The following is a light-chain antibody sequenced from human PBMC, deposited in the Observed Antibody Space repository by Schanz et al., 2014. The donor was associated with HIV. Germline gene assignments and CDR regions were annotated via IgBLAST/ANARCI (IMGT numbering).Light chain of an antibody. Sequence: QSALTQPPSASGSPGQSVTISCTGTSSDIGGYVSWYQHHPGKAPKLLISEMHRRPSGVPDRFSGSRSGNTASLTVSDLQAEDEADYYCNSYAGTSGLDWVFGGGTKVTVL. CDR1: SSDIGGY. CDR3: NSYAGTSGLDWV. V-gene: IGLV2-8*01. J-gene: IGLJ3*02. CDR2: EMH.